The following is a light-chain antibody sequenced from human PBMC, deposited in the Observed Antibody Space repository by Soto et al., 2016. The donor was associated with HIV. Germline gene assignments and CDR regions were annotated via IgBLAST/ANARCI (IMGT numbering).Light chain of an antibody. J-gene: IGKJ4*01. Sequence: DIQMTQSPSSLSASVGDRVTITCQASQDIRNYLNWYQQKPGKAPKLLIYDASNLHTGIPSRFSGSGSGTHFTFTISSLQPEDIATYFCQQYDHVPXVTFGGGTKVEIK. CDR3: QQYDHVPXVT. CDR1: QDIRNY. V-gene: IGKV1-33*01. CDR2: DAS.